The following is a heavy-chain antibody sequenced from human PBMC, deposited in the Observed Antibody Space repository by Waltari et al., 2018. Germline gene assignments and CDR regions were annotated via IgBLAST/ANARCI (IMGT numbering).Heavy chain of an antibody. CDR1: GFTVSSNY. J-gene: IGHJ4*02. D-gene: IGHD2-2*01. CDR3: ASLYAY. V-gene: IGHV3-48*01. CDR2: ISTGSDTI. Sequence: EVQLVESGGGLIQPGGSLRLSCAASGFTVSSNYMSWVRQAPGKGLEWVAYISTGSDTIQYADSVKGRFTISRDDATNSLYLHMNRLRAEDSAVYYCASLYAYWGQGTLVSVSS.